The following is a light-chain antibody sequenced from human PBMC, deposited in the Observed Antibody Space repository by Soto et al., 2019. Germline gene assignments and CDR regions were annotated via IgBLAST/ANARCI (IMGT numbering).Light chain of an antibody. CDR3: MQALQTPWT. CDR1: QSLLHSNGYNY. J-gene: IGKJ2*02. CDR2: LGS. Sequence: DIVMTQSPLSLPVTPGEPASISCRSSQSLLHSNGYNYLDWYLQKPGQSPQLLIYLGSSRASGVPDRFSGSGSGTDFTLQISRVEAEDVGVYYCMQALQTPWTFGQGTKLEIK. V-gene: IGKV2-28*01.